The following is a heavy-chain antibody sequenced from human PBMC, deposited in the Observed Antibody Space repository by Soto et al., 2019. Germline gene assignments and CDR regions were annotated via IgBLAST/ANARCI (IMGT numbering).Heavy chain of an antibody. J-gene: IGHJ4*02. CDR2: IFSNDEK. Sequence: QVTLKESGPVLVKPTETLTLTCTVSGFSLSNARMGVSWIRQPPGKALEWLAHIFSNDEKSYSTSLKSRLTLPKDTSKSQVVLTMTNTDPVDTATYYCALHTEPVTFGGVIVSGGIVDYWGQGTLVTVSS. V-gene: IGHV2-26*01. CDR1: GFSLSNARMG. CDR3: ALHTEPVTFGGVIVSGGIVDY. D-gene: IGHD3-16*02.